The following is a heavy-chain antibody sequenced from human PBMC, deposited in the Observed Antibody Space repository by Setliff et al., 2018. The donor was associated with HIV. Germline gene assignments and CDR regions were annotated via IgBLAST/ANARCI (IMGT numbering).Heavy chain of an antibody. V-gene: IGHV4-39*07. CDR2: IYSSGST. CDR3: ARGPPAEDYYYYMDV. J-gene: IGHJ6*03. CDR1: GGSSSSRSYY. Sequence: PSETLSLTCTVSGGSSSSRSYYWGWIRQPPGKGPEWIGSIYSSGSTYYNPSLKSRVTISVDTSKNQFSLTLSSLTAADTAVYYCARGPPAEDYYYYMDVWGEGTTVTVSS.